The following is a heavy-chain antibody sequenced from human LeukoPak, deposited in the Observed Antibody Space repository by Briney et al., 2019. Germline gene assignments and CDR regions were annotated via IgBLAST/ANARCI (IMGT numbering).Heavy chain of an antibody. Sequence: AGGSLRLSCAASGFTFSSYAMSWVRQAPGKGLEWVSAISGSGGSTYYADSVKGRFTISRDNSKNTLYLQINSLRAEDTSVYYCAKMGLYYDFWSGYQFDYWGQGTLVTVSS. CDR1: GFTFSSYA. J-gene: IGHJ4*02. CDR2: ISGSGGST. CDR3: AKMGLYYDFWSGYQFDY. V-gene: IGHV3-23*01. D-gene: IGHD3-3*01.